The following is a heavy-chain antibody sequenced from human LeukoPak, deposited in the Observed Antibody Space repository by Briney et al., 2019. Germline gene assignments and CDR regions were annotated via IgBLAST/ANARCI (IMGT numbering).Heavy chain of an antibody. CDR2: IKQDGSEK. CDR3: ARVTSSGYYYYYYYMDV. Sequence: GGSLRLSCAASGFTFSSYWMSWVRQAPGKGLEWVANIKQDGSEKYYVDSVKGRFTISRDNAKNSLYLQMNSLRAEDTAVYYCARVTSSGYYYYYYYMDVWGKGTTVTVSS. D-gene: IGHD3-22*01. J-gene: IGHJ6*03. CDR1: GFTFSSYW. V-gene: IGHV3-7*01.